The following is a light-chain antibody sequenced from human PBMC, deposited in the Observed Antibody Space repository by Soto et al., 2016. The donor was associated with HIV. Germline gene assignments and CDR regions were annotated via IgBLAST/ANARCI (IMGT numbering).Light chain of an antibody. Sequence: SYELTQPPSLSVAPREAARITCGGNNVGSKSVHWHQQRPGQAPVLVVFDDSDRPSGIPDRFSGSKSGNTATLTINRVDAGDEADYYCQVWDRRSDHVVFGGGTKLSVL. CDR2: DDS. V-gene: IGLV3-21*02. J-gene: IGLJ3*02. CDR3: QVWDRRSDHVV. CDR1: NVGSKS.